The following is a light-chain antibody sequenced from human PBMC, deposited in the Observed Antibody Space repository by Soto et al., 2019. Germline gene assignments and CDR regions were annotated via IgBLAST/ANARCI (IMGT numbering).Light chain of an antibody. J-gene: IGKJ5*01. V-gene: IGKV1-33*01. CDR3: QQYDNIRVT. CDR2: DAS. Sequence: IQMTQSPSALSASVGYRFTITCQASRDITNYLNWYQQKXGKAPKLLMSDASILETGVPSRFSGSGSGTDFTFTISSLQPEDIEPYYCQQYDNIRVTFGQGTRLEIK. CDR1: RDITNY.